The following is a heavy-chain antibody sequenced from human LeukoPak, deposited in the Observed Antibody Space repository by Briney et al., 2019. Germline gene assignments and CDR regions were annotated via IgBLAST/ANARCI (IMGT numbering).Heavy chain of an antibody. J-gene: IGHJ5*02. CDR2: IIPIFGTA. D-gene: IGHD1-7*01. V-gene: IGHV1-69*05. CDR1: GGTFSSYA. CDR3: AREYNWNYPLLGWFDP. Sequence: SVKVSCKASGGTFSSYAISWVRQAPGQGLEWMGGIIPIFGTANYAQKFQGRVTITTDESTSTAYMELSSLRSEDTAVYYCAREYNWNYPLLGWFDPWGQGTLVTVSS.